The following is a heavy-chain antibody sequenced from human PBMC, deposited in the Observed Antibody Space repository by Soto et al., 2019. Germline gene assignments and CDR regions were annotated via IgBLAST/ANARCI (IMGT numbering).Heavy chain of an antibody. CDR3: AKDMLAKGLRSPAWYDY. V-gene: IGHV3-30*18. CDR2: ISYDGSNK. CDR1: GFTFISYG. J-gene: IGHJ4*02. Sequence: AGGSLRLSCAASGFTFISYGMHWVRQAPDKGLEWVAVISYDGSNKYYADSVKGRFTISRDNSKNTLYLQMNSLRAEDTAVYYCAKDMLAKGLRSPAWYDYWGQGTLVTVSS. D-gene: IGHD5-12*01.